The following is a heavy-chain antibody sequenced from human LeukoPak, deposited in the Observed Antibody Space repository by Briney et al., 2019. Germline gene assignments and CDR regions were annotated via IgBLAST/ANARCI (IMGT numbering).Heavy chain of an antibody. Sequence: SETLSLTCTVSGGSISSSSYYWGWIRQPPGKGLEWIGSIYYSGSTYYNPSLKSRVTISVDTSKNQFSLKLSSVTAADTAVYYCAISVAGASVYWGQGTLVTVSS. CDR2: IYYSGST. D-gene: IGHD6-19*01. J-gene: IGHJ4*02. V-gene: IGHV4-39*01. CDR3: AISVAGASVY. CDR1: GGSISSSSYY.